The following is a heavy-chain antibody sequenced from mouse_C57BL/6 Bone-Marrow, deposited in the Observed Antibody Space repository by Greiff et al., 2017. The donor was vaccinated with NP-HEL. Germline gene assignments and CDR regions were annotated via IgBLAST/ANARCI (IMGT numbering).Heavy chain of an antibody. CDR1: GFTFSDYY. Sequence: EVKVVESEGGLVQPGSSMKLSCTASGFTFSDYYMAWVRQVPEKGLEWVANINYDGSSTYYLDSLKSRFIISRDNAKNILYLQMSSLKSEDTATYYCARDDAGGFAYWGQGTLVTVSA. CDR3: ARDDAGGFAY. CDR2: INYDGSST. J-gene: IGHJ3*01. V-gene: IGHV5-16*01.